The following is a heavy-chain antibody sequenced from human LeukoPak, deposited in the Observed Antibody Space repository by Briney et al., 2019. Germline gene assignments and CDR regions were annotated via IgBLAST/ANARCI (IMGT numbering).Heavy chain of an antibody. CDR3: ASLLANTAMALGYYGMDV. V-gene: IGHV4-34*01. CDR1: GFTFSSYA. CDR2: INHSGST. Sequence: GSLRLSCAASGFTFSSYAMSWIRQPPGKGLEWIGEINHSGSTNYNPSLKCRVTISVDTSKNQFSLKLSSVTAADTAVYYCASLLANTAMALGYYGMDVWGQGTTVIVSS. J-gene: IGHJ6*02. D-gene: IGHD5-18*01.